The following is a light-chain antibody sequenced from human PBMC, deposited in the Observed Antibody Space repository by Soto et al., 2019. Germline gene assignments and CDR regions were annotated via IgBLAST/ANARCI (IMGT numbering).Light chain of an antibody. CDR3: QQYNNWPPIT. CDR2: GAS. Sequence: DIVLTQSPGTLSLTPGDRANLSCRASQSVSSNLAWYQQKPGQAPRLLIYGASTRATGIPARFSGSASGTEFTLTISSLQTEDFAAYYGQQYNNWPPITFGQGTRLEIK. CDR1: QSVSSN. V-gene: IGKV3-15*01. J-gene: IGKJ5*01.